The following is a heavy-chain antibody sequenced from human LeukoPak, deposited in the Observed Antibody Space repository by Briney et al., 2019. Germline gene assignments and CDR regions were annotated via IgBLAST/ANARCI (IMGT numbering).Heavy chain of an antibody. CDR2: IKQDGSEK. Sequence: PGGSLRLSCAASGFTFSSYWMSWVRQAPGKGLEWVANIKQDGSEKYYVDSVKGRFTISRDNSMNTLYLQMDSLRAEDTAVYYCARGNSHYYYYMDVWGKGTTVTVSS. D-gene: IGHD2/OR15-2a*01. V-gene: IGHV3-7*04. CDR1: GFTFSSYW. CDR3: ARGNSHYYYYMDV. J-gene: IGHJ6*03.